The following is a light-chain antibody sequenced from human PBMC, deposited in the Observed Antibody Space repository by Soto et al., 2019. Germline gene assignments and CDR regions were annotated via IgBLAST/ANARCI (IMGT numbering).Light chain of an antibody. CDR3: LLYYGGVHV. Sequence: QAVVTQEPSVTVSPGGTVTLTCASSTGAVTSNYYPSWFQQKPGQAPRALFYSISNKHSWTPARFSGSLLRGKAALTLSDVQPADEADYYCLLYYGGVHVFGGGTKLTVL. CDR1: TGAVTSNYY. V-gene: IGLV7-43*01. J-gene: IGLJ2*01. CDR2: SIS.